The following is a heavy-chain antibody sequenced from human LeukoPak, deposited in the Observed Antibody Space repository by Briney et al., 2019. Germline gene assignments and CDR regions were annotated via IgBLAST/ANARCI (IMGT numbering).Heavy chain of an antibody. CDR1: GFTFSRYS. J-gene: IGHJ4*02. CDR3: ARDFGARGWFDY. D-gene: IGHD6-19*01. Sequence: GGSLRLSCAASGFTFSRYSMIWVRQAPGKGLEWVSSISSSSIYTYYADSVKGRFTISRDNAKKSLYLQMNSLRAEDTAVYYCARDFGARGWFDYWGQGTLVTVSS. CDR2: ISSSSIYT. V-gene: IGHV3-21*01.